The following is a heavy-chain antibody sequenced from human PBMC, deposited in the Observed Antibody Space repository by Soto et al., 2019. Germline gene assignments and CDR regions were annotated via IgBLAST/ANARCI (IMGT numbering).Heavy chain of an antibody. D-gene: IGHD3-22*01. CDR1: SGSITTSY. CDR2: ISYRGST. V-gene: IGHV4-59*01. J-gene: IGHJ5*02. CDR3: ASSGIVGREVNTWFDP. Sequence: SSETLSLTCTVSSGSITTSYWSWIRQPLGKALEWIGYISYRGSTNYNPSLKSRLTISIDTSKSQISLKLTSMTTADTAVYYCASSGIVGREVNTWFDPWGQGTLVTVSS.